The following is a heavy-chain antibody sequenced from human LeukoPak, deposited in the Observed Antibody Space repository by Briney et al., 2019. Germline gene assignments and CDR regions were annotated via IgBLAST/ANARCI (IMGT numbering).Heavy chain of an antibody. J-gene: IGHJ4*02. D-gene: IGHD3-22*01. Sequence: GGSLRLSGAASGLTFSSYAMTWVRQAPGKGLEWVSTISGSGGSTYYADSVKGRFTISRDNSKNTLYLQMNSLRADDTAVYYCAKGTTTGYHYDSSGYYYFDYWGQGTLVTVSS. CDR3: AKGTTTGYHYDSSGYYYFDY. V-gene: IGHV3-23*01. CDR2: ISGSGGST. CDR1: GLTFSSYA.